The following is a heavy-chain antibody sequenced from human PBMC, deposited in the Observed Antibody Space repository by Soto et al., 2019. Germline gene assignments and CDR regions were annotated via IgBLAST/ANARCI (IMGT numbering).Heavy chain of an antibody. V-gene: IGHV2-5*02. Sequence: QITLKESGPTLGKPTQTLTLTCTFSGFSLSTSGVGVGWIRQPPGKALEWLALIYWDDDKRYSPSLKSRLTITKDTSKNQVVLTMTNMDPVDTATYYCPHTSATVTRGDAFDIWGQGTMVTVSS. CDR1: GFSLSTSGVG. D-gene: IGHD4-17*01. CDR3: PHTSATVTRGDAFDI. CDR2: IYWDDDK. J-gene: IGHJ3*02.